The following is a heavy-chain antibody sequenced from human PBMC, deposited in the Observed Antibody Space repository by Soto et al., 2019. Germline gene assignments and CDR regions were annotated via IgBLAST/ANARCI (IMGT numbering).Heavy chain of an antibody. J-gene: IGHJ5*02. CDR2: INPGNGNT. D-gene: IGHD6-25*01. CDR3: ARGLASETLIYNWFDP. V-gene: IGHV1-3*01. CDR1: GYSFDFYA. Sequence: QVQLVQSGAEVKKPGASVKVSCKASGYSFDFYALYWVRQAPGQSLEWMGWINPGNGNTKYSQKFQGRVTNTRDTSASTAYMELSSLTSEDTAVYYCARGLASETLIYNWFDPWGQGTLVTVSS.